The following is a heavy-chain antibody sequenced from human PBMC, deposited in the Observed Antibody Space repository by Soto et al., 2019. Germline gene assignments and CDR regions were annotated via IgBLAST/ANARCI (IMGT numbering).Heavy chain of an antibody. CDR1: GGSFSGYY. D-gene: IGHD6-13*01. J-gene: IGHJ4*02. CDR2: INHSGST. CDR3: VRVGGEPSSSPEVDY. Sequence: PSETLSLTCAVYGGSFSGYYWSWIRQPPGKGLEWIGEINHSGSTNYNPSLKSRVTISVDTSKNQFSLKLSSVTAADTAVYYCVRVGGEPSSSPEVDYWGQGILVTVSS. V-gene: IGHV4-34*01.